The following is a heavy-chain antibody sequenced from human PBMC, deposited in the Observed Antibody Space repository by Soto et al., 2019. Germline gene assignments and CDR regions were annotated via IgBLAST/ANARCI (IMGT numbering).Heavy chain of an antibody. CDR2: IYHSGST. D-gene: IGHD3-3*01. J-gene: IGHJ3*02. CDR3: ARAGYDFWSGLDAFDI. Sequence: QLQLQESGSGLVKPSQTLSLTCAVSGGSISSGGYSWSWIRQPPGKGLEWIGYIYHSGSTYYNPSLKSRVTISVDRSKNQFSLKLSSVTAADTAVYYCARAGYDFWSGLDAFDIWGQGTMVTVSS. CDR1: GGSISSGGYS. V-gene: IGHV4-30-2*01.